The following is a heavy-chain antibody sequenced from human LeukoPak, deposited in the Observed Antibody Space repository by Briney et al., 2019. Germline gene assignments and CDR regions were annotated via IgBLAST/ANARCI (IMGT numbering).Heavy chain of an antibody. CDR1: GFTFSDYQ. Sequence: PGGSLRLSCAASGFTFSDYQMNWIRQAPGKGLEWVSYTSSSGGTISYADSVKGRFTISRDNAKNSLYLQMNSLRAEDTAVYYCARDEYYYGSGADIWGQGTMVTVSS. V-gene: IGHV3-11*01. D-gene: IGHD3-10*01. CDR3: ARDEYYYGSGADI. CDR2: TSSSGGTI. J-gene: IGHJ3*02.